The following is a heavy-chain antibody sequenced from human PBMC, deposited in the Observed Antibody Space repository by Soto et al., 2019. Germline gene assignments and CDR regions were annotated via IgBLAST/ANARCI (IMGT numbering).Heavy chain of an antibody. CDR1: GGFISNSSYL. D-gene: IGHD6-19*01. V-gene: IGHV4-39*01. J-gene: IGHJ4*02. CDR2: VSYSGST. Sequence: QLQLQESGPRLVKPSETLSLTCTVSGGFISNSSYLWGWIRQPPGKGLQWIGSVSYSGSTYYNPSLKSRVTISVDTSKTQSSLRLSSVTAADTAVYYCSRIAVSGPITGFDYWGQGALVTVSS. CDR3: SRIAVSGPITGFDY.